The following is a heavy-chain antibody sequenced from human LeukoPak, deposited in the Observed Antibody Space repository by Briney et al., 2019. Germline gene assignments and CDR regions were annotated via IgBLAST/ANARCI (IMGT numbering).Heavy chain of an antibody. CDR1: GGTFSSYA. CDR2: IIATFDTG. Sequence: GASVKVSCKASGGTFSSYAINWVRQSPGQGLKWLGGIIATFDTGNYAQKFQGRVTITADESTSTAYMELSSLRSEDTAVYYCAITYYYGSGSDQGWWFDPWGQGTLVTVSS. V-gene: IGHV1-69*13. D-gene: IGHD3-10*01. CDR3: AITYYYGSGSDQGWWFDP. J-gene: IGHJ5*02.